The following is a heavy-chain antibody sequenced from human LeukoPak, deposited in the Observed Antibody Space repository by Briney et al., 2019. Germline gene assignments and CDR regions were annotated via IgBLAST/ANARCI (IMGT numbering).Heavy chain of an antibody. V-gene: IGHV1-8*01. CDR1: GYTFTSYD. CDR3: ARGFPRKYCSGGSCYKYYFDY. D-gene: IGHD2-15*01. Sequence: GASVKVSCKASGYTFTSYDINWVRQATGQGLEWMGWMNPNSGNTGYAQKFQGRVTMTRNTSINTAYMELSSLRSEDTAVYYCARGFPRKYCSGGSCYKYYFDYWGQGTLVTVSS. J-gene: IGHJ4*02. CDR2: MNPNSGNT.